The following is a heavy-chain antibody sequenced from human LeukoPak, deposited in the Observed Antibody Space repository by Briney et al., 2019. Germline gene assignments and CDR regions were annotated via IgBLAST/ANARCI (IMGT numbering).Heavy chain of an antibody. Sequence: GGSLRLSCAASGFTFSSYTMNWVRQAPGKGLEWASYISSSSSTIYYADSVKGRFTISRDNTKNSLYLQINSLRAEDTAVYYCARGGPPYDFWSPGTLVTVSS. J-gene: IGHJ4*02. CDR2: ISSSSSTI. CDR1: GFTFSSYT. V-gene: IGHV3-48*01. CDR3: ARGGPPYDF. D-gene: IGHD3-3*01.